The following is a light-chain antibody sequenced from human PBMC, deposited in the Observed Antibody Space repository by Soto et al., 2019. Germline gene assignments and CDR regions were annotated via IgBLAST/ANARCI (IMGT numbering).Light chain of an antibody. CDR1: RSDVGRYNY. V-gene: IGLV2-8*01. CDR2: EVT. J-gene: IGLJ1*01. CDR3: RSFVGSKIFA. Sequence: QSVLTQPPSASGSPGESVTISCTGTRSDVGRYNYVSWYQLHPGKVPKLMIYEVTKRPSGIPDRFSGSKSGNTASLTVSGLKAEDEDDYYCRSFVGSKIFAFGSGNK.